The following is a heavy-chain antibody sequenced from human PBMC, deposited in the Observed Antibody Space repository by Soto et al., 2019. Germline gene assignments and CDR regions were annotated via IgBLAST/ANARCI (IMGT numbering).Heavy chain of an antibody. CDR1: GYTFTSYY. V-gene: IGHV1-46*01. Sequence: QVQLVQSGAEVKKPGALVKVSCKASGYTFTSYYMHWVRQAPGQGLEWMGIINPSGGSTSYAQKVQGRVTMNRDTFTSTIYKELGSLGSEDTALYYCAVDLSGSYWARLLNWGQGTLVTVSS. CDR2: INPSGGST. J-gene: IGHJ4*02. CDR3: AVDLSGSYWARLLN. D-gene: IGHD1-26*01.